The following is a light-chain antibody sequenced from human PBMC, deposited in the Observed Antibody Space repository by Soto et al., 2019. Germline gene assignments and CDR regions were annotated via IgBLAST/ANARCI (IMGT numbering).Light chain of an antibody. CDR1: SSDVGGYNY. Sequence: QSALTQPPSASGSPGQSVTISCTGTSSDVGGYNYVSWYQQHPGKAPKLMIYEVSKRPSGVPDRFSGSKSGNTASLTVSGLQDEDEADYYCSSYAGSNNFVIFGGGTKVTV. V-gene: IGLV2-8*01. J-gene: IGLJ2*01. CDR2: EVS. CDR3: SSYAGSNNFVI.